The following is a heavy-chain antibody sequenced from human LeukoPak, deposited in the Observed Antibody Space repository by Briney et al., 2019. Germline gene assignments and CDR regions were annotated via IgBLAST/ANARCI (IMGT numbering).Heavy chain of an antibody. Sequence: WVRQPPGKGLEWIGFISYSGNTYSTPSLESRLTISIDTAKNQFSLSLSSVTAADTAVYFCAREIVSSYYYNGMDVWGQGTTVTVSS. CDR2: ISYSGNT. CDR3: AREIVSSYYYNGMDV. V-gene: IGHV4-30-4*01. D-gene: IGHD5/OR15-5a*01. J-gene: IGHJ6*02.